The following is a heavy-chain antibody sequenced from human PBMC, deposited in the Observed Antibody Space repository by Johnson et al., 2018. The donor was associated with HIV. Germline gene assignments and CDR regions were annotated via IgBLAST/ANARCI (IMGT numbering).Heavy chain of an antibody. CDR1: GFTFSSYA. D-gene: IGHD3-22*01. J-gene: IGHJ3*02. CDR3: ARDSDSLYAFDI. Sequence: VQLVESGGGVVQPGRSLRLSCAASGFTFSSYAMHWVRQAPGKGLEWVAVISYDGSNKYYADSVKGRFTISRDNSKNTLYLQMNSLRAEYTAVYYCARDSDSLYAFDIWGQGTMVTVSS. V-gene: IGHV3-30-3*01. CDR2: ISYDGSNK.